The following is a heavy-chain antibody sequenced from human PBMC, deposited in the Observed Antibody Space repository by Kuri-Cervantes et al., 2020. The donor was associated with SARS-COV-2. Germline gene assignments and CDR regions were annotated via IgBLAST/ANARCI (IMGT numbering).Heavy chain of an antibody. CDR3: AKDDVRHNNAWYYGVVGAPLRGEFFDY. D-gene: IGHD1-26*01. J-gene: IGHJ4*02. V-gene: IGHV3-30*18. Sequence: GGSLRLSCATSGFTFSNYGMHWVRQAPGKGLEWVTSISNDGGNKYYADSVKGRFTISRDNSKNTLYLQMNSLRAEDTAVYYCAKDDVRHNNAWYYGVVGAPLRGEFFDYWGQGNLVTVSS. CDR1: GFTFSNYG. CDR2: ISNDGGNK.